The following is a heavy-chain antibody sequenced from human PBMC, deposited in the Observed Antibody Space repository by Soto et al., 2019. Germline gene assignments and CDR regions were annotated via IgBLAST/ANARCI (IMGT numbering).Heavy chain of an antibody. CDR3: AREVAADGTFREDVFDI. D-gene: IGHD6-13*01. CDR2: IIPIFTTT. CDR1: GGTFSNHA. V-gene: IGHV1-69*12. Sequence: QVHLVQSGAEVKKPGSSVKVSCKASGGTFSNHAINWVRQAPGQGLEWMGRIIPIFTTTNYAQKFQGSVTITADESTITDYMEPSSLKHDDTAVYYWAREVAADGTFREDVFDIWGQGTLVTVSS. J-gene: IGHJ3*02.